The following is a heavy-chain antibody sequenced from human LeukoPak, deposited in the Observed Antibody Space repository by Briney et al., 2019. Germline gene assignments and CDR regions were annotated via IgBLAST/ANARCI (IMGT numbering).Heavy chain of an antibody. CDR2: LSGPATRA. J-gene: IGHJ2*01. CDR3: AKCRGGGGEYWHFDL. V-gene: IGHV3-23*01. Sequence: GESLRLSCAASGFPFSSFAMVWVRQAPGKGLEWVSALSGPATRAIYADSVRGRSTISRDNFKNTLYLQMNSLRAEDSAVYYCAKCRGGGGEYWHFDLWGRGILVSVSS. D-gene: IGHD2-15*01. CDR1: GFPFSSFA.